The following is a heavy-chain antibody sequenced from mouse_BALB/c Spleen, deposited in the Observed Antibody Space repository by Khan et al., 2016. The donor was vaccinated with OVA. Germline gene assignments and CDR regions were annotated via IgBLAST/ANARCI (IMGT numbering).Heavy chain of an antibody. D-gene: IGHD1-2*01. CDR1: GFSLTSYG. CDR2: IWAGGSK. V-gene: IGHV2-9*02. CDR3: ARVHYYGYGFAY. Sequence: QVQLKESGPGLVAPSQTLSITCTVSGFSLTSYGVHWVRQPPGKGLEWLGVIWAGGSKNNNSPLMSSLSTSTDNSKSQVFLKMNSLQTDDTAMYYGARVHYYGYGFAYWGQGTLVTVSA. J-gene: IGHJ3*01.